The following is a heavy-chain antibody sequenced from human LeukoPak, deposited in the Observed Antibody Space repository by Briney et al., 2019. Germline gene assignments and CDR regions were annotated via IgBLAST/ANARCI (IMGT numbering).Heavy chain of an antibody. CDR1: GNYW. Sequence: GGFLRLSCAASGNYWMHWVRQAPGKGLVWVSHVNSDGSWTSYADSVKGRFTISKDNAKNTVYLQMNSLRAEDTAVYYCVSFYETYWGRGTLVTVSS. CDR2: VNSDGSWT. V-gene: IGHV3-74*01. CDR3: VSFYETY. J-gene: IGHJ4*02. D-gene: IGHD2/OR15-2a*01.